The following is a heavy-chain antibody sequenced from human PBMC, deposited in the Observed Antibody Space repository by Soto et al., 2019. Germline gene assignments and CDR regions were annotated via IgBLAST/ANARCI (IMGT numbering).Heavy chain of an antibody. CDR1: GGSISSYY. D-gene: IGHD1-26*01. V-gene: IGHV4-59*01. J-gene: IGHJ3*02. CDR2: IYYSGST. Sequence: SETLSLTCTVSGGSISSYYWSWIRQPPGKGLEWIGYIYYSGSTNYNPSLKSRVTISVDTSKNQFSLKLSSVTTADTAVYYCARGSVGATGVVACDIWGQGTMVTVSS. CDR3: ARGSVGATGVVACDI.